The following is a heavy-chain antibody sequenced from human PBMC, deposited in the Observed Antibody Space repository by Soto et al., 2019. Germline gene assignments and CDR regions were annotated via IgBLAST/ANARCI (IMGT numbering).Heavy chain of an antibody. CDR1: GFTFSSYG. Sequence: QVQLVESGGGVVQPGRSLRLSCAASGFTFSSYGMHWVRQAPGKGLEWVAVISYDGSNKYYADSVKGRFTISRDNSKNTLYLQMNSLRAEDTAVYYCAKDWGLQWLPYFDYCGQGTLVTVSS. CDR2: ISYDGSNK. J-gene: IGHJ4*02. V-gene: IGHV3-30*18. D-gene: IGHD6-19*01. CDR3: AKDWGLQWLPYFDY.